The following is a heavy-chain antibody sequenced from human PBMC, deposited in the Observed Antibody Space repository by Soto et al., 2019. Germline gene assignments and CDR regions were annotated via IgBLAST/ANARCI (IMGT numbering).Heavy chain of an antibody. CDR3: ARTHLKLGVEFLYFDL. CDR2: IYYSGST. V-gene: IGHV4-31*03. D-gene: IGHD7-27*01. CDR1: GGSISSGGYY. J-gene: IGHJ2*01. Sequence: QVQLQESGPGLVKPSQTLSLTCTVSGGSISSGGYYWSWIRQHPGKGLEWIGYIYYSGSTYYNPSLKSRVTISVDTSKNQFSLKLSSVTAADTAVYYCARTHLKLGVEFLYFDLWGRGTLVTVSS.